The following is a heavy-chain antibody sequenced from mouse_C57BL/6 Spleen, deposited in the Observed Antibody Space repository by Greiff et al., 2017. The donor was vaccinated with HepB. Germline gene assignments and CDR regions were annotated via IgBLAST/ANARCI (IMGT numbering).Heavy chain of an antibody. V-gene: IGHV7-3*01. CDR1: GFTFTDYY. D-gene: IGHD2-3*01. CDR2: IRNKANGYTT. Sequence: EVKVVESGGGLVQPGGSLSLSCAASGFTFTDYYMSWVRQPPGKALEWLGFIRNKANGYTTEYSASVKGRFTISRDNSQSILYLQMNALRAEDSATYYCARYAGYSYYFDYWGQGTTLTVSS. CDR3: ARYAGYSYYFDY. J-gene: IGHJ2*01.